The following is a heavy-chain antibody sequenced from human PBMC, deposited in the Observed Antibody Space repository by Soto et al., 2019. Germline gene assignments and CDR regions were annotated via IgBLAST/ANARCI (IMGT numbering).Heavy chain of an antibody. CDR1: GYTFTGYY. J-gene: IGHJ3*02. Sequence: QVQLVQSGAEVKKPGASVKVSCKASGYTFTGYYMHWVRQAPGQGLEWMGWINPNSGGTNYAQKCQGWVTMTRDTSISTAYMELSRLRSDDTAVYYCAGDRGPLTVVNAFDIWGQGTMVTVSS. CDR3: AGDRGPLTVVNAFDI. D-gene: IGHD2-21*02. V-gene: IGHV1-2*04. CDR2: INPNSGGT.